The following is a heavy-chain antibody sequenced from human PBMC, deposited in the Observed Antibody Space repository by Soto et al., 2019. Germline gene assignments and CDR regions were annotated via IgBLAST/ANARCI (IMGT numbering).Heavy chain of an antibody. D-gene: IGHD2-2*01. CDR1: GFTFTNSA. J-gene: IGHJ4*02. CDR3: ARSPGYEVDY. V-gene: IGHV1-58*01. Sequence: SVKVSCKTSGFTFTNSAVEWVRQARGQRLEWIGWIVVGSDNTNYAQKLQGRVTMTTDTSTSTAYMELRSLRSDDTAVYYCARSPGYEVDYWGQGTLVTVSS. CDR2: IVVGSDNT.